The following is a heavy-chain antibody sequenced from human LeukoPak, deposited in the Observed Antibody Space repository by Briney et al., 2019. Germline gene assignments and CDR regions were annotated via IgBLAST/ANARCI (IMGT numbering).Heavy chain of an antibody. J-gene: IGHJ4*02. D-gene: IGHD3-22*01. CDR3: ARLYYYDSSGYSHYFDY. CDR1: GFTFSSYG. V-gene: IGHV3-30*02. CDR2: IRYDGSNK. Sequence: GGSLRLSCAASGFTFSSYGMHWVRQAPGKGLEWVAFIRYDGSNKYYADSVKGRFTISRDNSKNTLYLQMNSLRAEDTAVYYCARLYYYDSSGYSHYFDYWGQGTLVTVSS.